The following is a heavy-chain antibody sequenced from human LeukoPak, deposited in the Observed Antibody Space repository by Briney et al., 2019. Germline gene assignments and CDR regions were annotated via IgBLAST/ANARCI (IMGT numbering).Heavy chain of an antibody. Sequence: PSETLSPTCAVSGYSISSGYYWGWIRQPPGKGLEWIGSIYHSGSTYYNPSLKSRVTISVDTSKNQFSLKLSSVTAVDTAVYYCARHGIECSSTNCYWATVRYWGQGTLVTVSS. CDR2: IYHSGST. V-gene: IGHV4-38-2*01. CDR3: ARHGIECSSTNCYWATVRY. J-gene: IGHJ4*02. D-gene: IGHD2-2*01. CDR1: GYSISSGYY.